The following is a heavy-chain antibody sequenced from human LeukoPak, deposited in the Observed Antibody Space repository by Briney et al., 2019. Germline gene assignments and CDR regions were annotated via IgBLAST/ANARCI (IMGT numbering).Heavy chain of an antibody. CDR2: IYYSGST. D-gene: IGHD3-10*01. Sequence: SETLSLTCTVSVGSISSYYWSWIRQPPGKGLEWVGYIYYSGSTNYNPSLKSRVTISVDTSKNQFSLKLSSVTAADTAVYYCARSLWFRELLSPFDYWGQGTLGTVSS. J-gene: IGHJ4*02. CDR1: VGSISSYY. CDR3: ARSLWFRELLSPFDY. V-gene: IGHV4-59*01.